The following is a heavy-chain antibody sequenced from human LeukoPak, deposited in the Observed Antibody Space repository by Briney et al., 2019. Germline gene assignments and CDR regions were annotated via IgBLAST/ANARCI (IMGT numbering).Heavy chain of an antibody. CDR3: ARASIGRAFDY. CDR2: INPNSGGT. CDR1: GYTFTGYY. Sequence: GASVKVSCKASGYTFTGYYMHWVRQAPGQGLEWMGWINPNSGGTNYAQKFQGWVTMTRDTSINTAYMELSRLRSDDTAVYYCARASIGRAFDYWGQGTLVTVSS. J-gene: IGHJ4*02. D-gene: IGHD6-6*01. V-gene: IGHV1-2*04.